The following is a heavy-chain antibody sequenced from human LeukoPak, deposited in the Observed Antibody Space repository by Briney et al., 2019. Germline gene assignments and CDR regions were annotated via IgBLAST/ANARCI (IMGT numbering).Heavy chain of an antibody. Sequence: PGGSLRLSCTAPGFSFGDYVMSWVRQAPGMGLEWVGLIRTKAYGGTTEYAASVKGRFTISRDDSKTIAYLQMNSVKTEDTAMYYCTRVGDGSGFFNYWGQGALVTVSS. V-gene: IGHV3-49*04. J-gene: IGHJ4*02. D-gene: IGHD3-22*01. CDR1: GFSFGDYV. CDR3: TRVGDGSGFFNY. CDR2: IRTKAYGGTT.